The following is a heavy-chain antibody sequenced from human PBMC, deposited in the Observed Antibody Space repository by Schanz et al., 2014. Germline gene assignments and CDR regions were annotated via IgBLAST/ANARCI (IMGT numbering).Heavy chain of an antibody. CDR1: GFNFANHA. CDR2: ISSDGSKK. CDR3: AKDLHSNSGNYYSYYFDS. D-gene: IGHD3-10*01. V-gene: IGHV3-30*18. J-gene: IGHJ4*02. Sequence: QVQLVESGGGVVQPGRSLRLPCAASGFNFANHAIHWVRQGQGNGLQWVAVISSDGSKKLYADSVKARFTISRDNSKNSVSLQMDSLRPEDTAVYFCAKDLHSNSGNYYSYYFDSWGPGALVTVSS.